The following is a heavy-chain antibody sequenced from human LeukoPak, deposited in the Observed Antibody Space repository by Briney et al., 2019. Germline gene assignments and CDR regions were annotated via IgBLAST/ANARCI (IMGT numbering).Heavy chain of an antibody. Sequence: SQTLSLTCAISGDSVSSNSAAWNWIRQSPSRGLEWLGRTYYRSKWYNDYAVSVESRITINPDTSKNQFSLQLNSVTPEDTAVYYCARGEGYCSGSSCLYYYGMDVWGQGTTVTVSS. V-gene: IGHV6-1*01. CDR2: TYYRSKWYN. J-gene: IGHJ6*02. CDR3: ARGEGYCSGSSCLYYYGMDV. D-gene: IGHD2-15*01. CDR1: GDSVSSNSAA.